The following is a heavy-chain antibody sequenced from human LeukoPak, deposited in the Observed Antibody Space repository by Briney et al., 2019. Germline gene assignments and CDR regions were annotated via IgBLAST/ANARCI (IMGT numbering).Heavy chain of an antibody. CDR1: GFTFSSSW. CDR3: ATDVGAD. CDR2: IKEDGSEK. J-gene: IGHJ4*02. V-gene: IGHV3-7*01. Sequence: GGSLRLSCAASGFTFSSSWMTWVRQAPGKGLEWVANIKEDGSEKYYVDSVKGRFTISRDNAKNSLYLQMNSLRAEDTALYYCATDVGADWGQGTLVTVSS.